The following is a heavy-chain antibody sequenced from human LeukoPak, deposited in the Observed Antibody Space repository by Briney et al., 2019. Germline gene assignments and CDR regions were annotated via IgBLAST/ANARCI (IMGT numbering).Heavy chain of an antibody. CDR2: MNPNSGNT. V-gene: IGHV1-8*01. J-gene: IGHJ6*02. CDR3: ARGFFNTGVGAPRAYYYYGMDV. CDR1: GYTFTSYD. D-gene: IGHD1-26*01. Sequence: GASVKVSCKASGYTFTSYDINWVRQATGQGLEWMGWMNPNSGNTGYPQKFQGRVTMTRNTSISTAYMELSSLRSEDTAVYYCARGFFNTGVGAPRAYYYYGMDVWGQGTTVTVSS.